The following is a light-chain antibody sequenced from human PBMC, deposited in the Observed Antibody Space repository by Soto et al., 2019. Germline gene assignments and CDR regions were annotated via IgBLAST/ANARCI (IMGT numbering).Light chain of an antibody. CDR2: GNS. J-gene: IGLJ1*01. CDR3: QSYDSSLSGSYV. V-gene: IGLV1-40*01. Sequence: QSVLTHPPSLSWAPGQRVTISCTGSSSNIGAGYDVHWYQQLPGTAPKLLIYGNSNRPSGVPDRFSGSKSGTSASLAITGLQAEDEADYYCQSYDSSLSGSYVFGTGTKVTVL. CDR1: SSNIGAGYD.